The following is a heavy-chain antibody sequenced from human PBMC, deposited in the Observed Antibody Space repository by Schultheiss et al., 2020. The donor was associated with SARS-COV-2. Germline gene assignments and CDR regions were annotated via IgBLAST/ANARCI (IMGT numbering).Heavy chain of an antibody. Sequence: SETLSLTCTVSGGYYWSWIRQPAGKGLEWIGRIYTTGSTNYNPSLKSRVTISVDTSKNQFSLKLSSVTAADTAVYYCARLKEPFPYYHYGMDVWGQGTTVTVS. J-gene: IGHJ6*02. CDR2: IYTTGST. CDR1: GGYY. CDR3: ARLKEPFPYYHYGMDV. D-gene: IGHD1-14*01. V-gene: IGHV4-4*07.